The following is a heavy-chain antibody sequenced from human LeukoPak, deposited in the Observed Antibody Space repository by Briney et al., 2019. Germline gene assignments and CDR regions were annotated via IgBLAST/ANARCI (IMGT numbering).Heavy chain of an antibody. J-gene: IGHJ4*02. Sequence: GGSLRLSCAASGFTFDDYAMHWVRHAPGKGLEWVSGISWNSGSIGYADSVKGRFTISRDNAKNSLYLQMNSLRAEDMALYYCARPPRGYLVYFVYWGQGTLVTVSS. CDR3: ARPPRGYLVYFVY. D-gene: IGHD6-13*01. CDR2: ISWNSGSI. V-gene: IGHV3-9*03. CDR1: GFTFDDYA.